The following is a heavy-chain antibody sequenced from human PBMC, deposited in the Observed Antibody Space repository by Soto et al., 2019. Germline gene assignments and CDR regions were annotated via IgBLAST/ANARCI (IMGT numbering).Heavy chain of an antibody. CDR3: ARVRSIAVAGTGFDY. Sequence: ASVKVSCKASGYTFTGYYMHWVRQAPGQGLEWMGWINPNSGGTNYAQKFQGWVTMTRDTSISTAYMELSRLRSDDTAVYYCARVRSIAVAGTGFDYWGQGTLVTVSS. CDR2: INPNSGGT. CDR1: GYTFTGYY. J-gene: IGHJ4*02. D-gene: IGHD6-19*01. V-gene: IGHV1-2*04.